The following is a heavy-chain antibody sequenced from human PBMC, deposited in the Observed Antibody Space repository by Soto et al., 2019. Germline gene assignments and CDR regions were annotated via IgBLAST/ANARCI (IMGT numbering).Heavy chain of an antibody. CDR1: GYSFTSYW. CDR3: ARRGSAGDEIPPEMHAFDI. V-gene: IGHV5-51*01. Sequence: GESLKISCKGSGYSFTSYWIGWVRQMPWKGLEWMGIIYPGDSDTRYSPSFQGQVTISADKSISTAYLQWSSLKASDTAMYYCARRGSAGDEIPPEMHAFDIWGQGTMVTVSS. D-gene: IGHD7-27*01. CDR2: IYPGDSDT. J-gene: IGHJ3*02.